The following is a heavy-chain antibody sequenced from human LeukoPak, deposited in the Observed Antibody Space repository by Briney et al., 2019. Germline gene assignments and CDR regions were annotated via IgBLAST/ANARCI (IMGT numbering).Heavy chain of an antibody. V-gene: IGHV3-30*02. D-gene: IGHD6-19*01. J-gene: IGHJ4*02. Sequence: GGSLRLSCAASGFTFSSYGMHWVRQAPGKGLEWVAFTRYDGSNKYYADSVKGRFTISRDNSKNTLYLQMNSLRAEDTAVYYCAKEGPYSSGWFPIDYWGQGTLVTVSS. CDR3: AKEGPYSSGWFPIDY. CDR1: GFTFSSYG. CDR2: TRYDGSNK.